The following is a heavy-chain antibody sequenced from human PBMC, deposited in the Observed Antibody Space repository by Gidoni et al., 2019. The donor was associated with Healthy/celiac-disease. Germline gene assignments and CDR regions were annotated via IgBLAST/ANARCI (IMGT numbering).Heavy chain of an antibody. V-gene: IGHV5-51*01. CDR1: GYSFTSYW. CDR2: IYPGDSDT. CDR3: ARHVTTVTTFPDYNWFDP. J-gene: IGHJ5*02. D-gene: IGHD4-17*01. Sequence: EVQLVQSGAEVKKPGASLKISCKGSGYSFTSYWIGWVRQMPGKGLEWMGIIYPGDSDTRYSPSFQGQVTISADKSISTAYLQWSSLKASDTAMYYCARHVTTVTTFPDYNWFDPWGQGTLVTVSS.